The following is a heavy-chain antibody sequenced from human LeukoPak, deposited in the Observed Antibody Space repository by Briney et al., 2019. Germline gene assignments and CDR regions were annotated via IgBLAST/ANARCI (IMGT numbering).Heavy chain of an antibody. D-gene: IGHD1-26*01. Sequence: GGSLRLSCAASGFTFDDYAMHWVRHAPGKGLEWVSGISWNSGSIGYADSVKGRFTISRDNAKNSLYLQMNSLRAEDTALYYCAPWDLNYIGYWGQGTLVTVSS. CDR2: ISWNSGSI. CDR1: GFTFDDYA. CDR3: APWDLNYIGY. J-gene: IGHJ4*02. V-gene: IGHV3-9*01.